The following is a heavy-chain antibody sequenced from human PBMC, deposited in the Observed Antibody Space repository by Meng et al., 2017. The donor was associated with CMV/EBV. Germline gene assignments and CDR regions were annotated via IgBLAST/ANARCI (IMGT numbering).Heavy chain of an antibody. J-gene: IGHJ6*02. V-gene: IGHV1-8*01. CDR3: ARKGGGDSGWYGRASYYYYYYGMDV. CDR2: MNPNSGNT. Sequence: ASVKVSCKASGYTFTSYDINWVRQATGQGLEWMGWMNPNSGNTGYAQKFQGRVTMTRNTSISTAYMELSSLRSEDTAVYYCARKGGGDSGWYGRASYYYYYYGMDVWGQGTTVTVSS. D-gene: IGHD5-12*01. CDR1: GYTFTSYD.